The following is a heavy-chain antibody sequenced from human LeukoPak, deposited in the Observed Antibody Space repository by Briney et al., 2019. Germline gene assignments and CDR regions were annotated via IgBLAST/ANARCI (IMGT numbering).Heavy chain of an antibody. V-gene: IGHV3-23*01. D-gene: IGHD6-13*01. CDR2: ISGSGGST. CDR3: AKEVGVAAWEDY. J-gene: IGHJ4*02. Sequence: QSGGSLRLXCAVSGFTFNSYAMSWVRQAPGKGLEWVSTISGSGGSTYYADSVKGRFTISRDNSKNTLYLRMNSLRAEDTAVYYCAKEVGVAAWEDYWGQGTLVTVSS. CDR1: GFTFNSYA.